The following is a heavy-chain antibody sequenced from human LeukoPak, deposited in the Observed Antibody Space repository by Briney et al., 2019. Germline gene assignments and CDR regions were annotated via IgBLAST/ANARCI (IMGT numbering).Heavy chain of an antibody. CDR2: IYYSGST. V-gene: IGHV4-59*01. D-gene: IGHD6-13*01. CDR3: ARVGSSSWYEVDYYYYYYMDV. CDR1: GGSISSYY. J-gene: IGHJ6*03. Sequence: SETLSLTCTVSGGSISSYYWSWIRQPPGKGLEWIGYIYYSGSTNYNPSLKSRVTISVDTSKNQFSLKLSSVTAADTAVYYCARVGSSSWYEVDYYYYYYMDVWGKGTTVTVSS.